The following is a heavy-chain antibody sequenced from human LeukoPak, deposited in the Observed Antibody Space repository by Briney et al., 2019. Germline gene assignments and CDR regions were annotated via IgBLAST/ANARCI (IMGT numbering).Heavy chain of an antibody. CDR3: TTATVVWGVSDY. Sequence: GGSLRLSCSASGFSVTNGWMSWVRQAPGKGLEWVGRIKDRTDGGTTAYAALVKGRFTISREDSKNTVYLEMNSLKTEDTAVYFCTTATVVWGVSDYWGQGTLVTVSS. V-gene: IGHV3-15*01. J-gene: IGHJ4*02. CDR2: IKDRTDGGTT. D-gene: IGHD3-10*01. CDR1: GFSVTNGW.